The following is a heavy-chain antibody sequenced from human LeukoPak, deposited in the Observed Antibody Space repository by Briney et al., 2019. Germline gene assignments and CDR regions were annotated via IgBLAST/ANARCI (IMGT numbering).Heavy chain of an antibody. V-gene: IGHV4-30-4*01. CDR1: GGSISSADYY. D-gene: IGHD3-10*01. CDR3: ARDRRGGDSMIRGLDY. Sequence: SQTLSLTSTVSGGSISSADYYWSWIRQPPGKGLEWIGYIYYSGSTYYNPSLKSRLTISVDTSKNQFSLKLSSVTAADTAVYYCARDRRGGDSMIRGLDYWGQGTLVTVSS. CDR2: IYYSGST. J-gene: IGHJ4*02.